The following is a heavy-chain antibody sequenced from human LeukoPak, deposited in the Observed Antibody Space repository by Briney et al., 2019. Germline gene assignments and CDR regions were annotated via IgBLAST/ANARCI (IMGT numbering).Heavy chain of an antibody. D-gene: IGHD5-24*01. V-gene: IGHV3-20*04. CDR1: GFSVTNNY. CDR2: INWSGDST. CDR3: ARDLRFDGYPYGMDV. J-gene: IGHJ6*02. Sequence: GGSLRLSCAVSGFSVTNNYMSWVRQAPGKGLEWVSGINWSGDSTGYADSVKGRFTISRDNAKESLYLQMNSLRAEDTALYYCARDLRFDGYPYGMDVWGQGTTVTVSS.